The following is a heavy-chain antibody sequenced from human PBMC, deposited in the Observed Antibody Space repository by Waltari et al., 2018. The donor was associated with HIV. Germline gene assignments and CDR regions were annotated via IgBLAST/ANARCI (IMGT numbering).Heavy chain of an antibody. CDR2: ISSSSSTI. CDR1: GFTFSSYS. V-gene: IGHV3-48*02. J-gene: IGHJ4*02. CDR3: ARDGKQYSSGWYYFDY. D-gene: IGHD6-19*01. Sequence: EVQLVESGGGLVQPGGSLRLSCAASGFTFSSYSMNWVSYISSSSSTIYYADSVKGRFTISRDNAKNSLYLQMNSLRDEDTAVYYCARDGKQYSSGWYYFDYWGQGTLVTVSS.